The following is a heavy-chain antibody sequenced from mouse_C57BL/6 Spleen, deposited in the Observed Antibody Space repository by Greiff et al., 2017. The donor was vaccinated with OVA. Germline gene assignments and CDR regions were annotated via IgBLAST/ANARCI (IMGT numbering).Heavy chain of an antibody. CDR2: IYPSDSET. CDR3: ARSYGYDVGYFDV. J-gene: IGHJ1*03. Sequence: VQLQQPGAELVRPGSSVKLSCKAFGYTFTSFWRDWVKQRAGQGLEWIGNIYPSDSETHYNQKFKDKATLTVDKSSSTAYMQLSSLTSEDSAVYYCARSYGYDVGYFDVWGTGTTVTVSS. V-gene: IGHV1-61*01. D-gene: IGHD2-2*01. CDR1: GYTFTSFW.